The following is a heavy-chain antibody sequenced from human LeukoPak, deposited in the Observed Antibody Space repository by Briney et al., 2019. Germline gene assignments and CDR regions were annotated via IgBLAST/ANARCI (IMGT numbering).Heavy chain of an antibody. CDR1: GFTFSSYA. D-gene: IGHD6-13*01. CDR3: ARDLYSSSSNQRLDY. J-gene: IGHJ4*02. CDR2: ISYDGSNK. V-gene: IGHV3-30-3*01. Sequence: GGSLRLSCAASGFTFSSYAMHWVRQAPGKGLEWVAVISYDGSNKYYADSVKGRFTISRDNSKNTLYLQMNSLRAEDTAVYYCARDLYSSSSNQRLDYWAREPWSPSPQ.